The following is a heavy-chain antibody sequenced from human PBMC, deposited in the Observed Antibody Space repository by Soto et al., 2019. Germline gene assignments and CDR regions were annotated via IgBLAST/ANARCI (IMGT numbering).Heavy chain of an antibody. Sequence: GGSLRLSCAASGFTFSSYAMSWVRQAPGKGLEWVSAISGSGDNTYYADSVKGRFTISRVNSNNTLYLHMNSLRAEDTAVYYCAKKPPLRLELRLSNDSWGQGTLVTVSS. CDR2: ISGSGDNT. D-gene: IGHD1-7*01. CDR1: GFTFSSYA. CDR3: AKKPPLRLELRLSNDS. V-gene: IGHV3-23*01. J-gene: IGHJ4*02.